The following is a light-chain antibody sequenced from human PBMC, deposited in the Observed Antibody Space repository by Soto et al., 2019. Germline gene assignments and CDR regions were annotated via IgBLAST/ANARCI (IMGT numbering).Light chain of an antibody. Sequence: DIQMTQTPSTQSASVGDRVTMTCRASQSISSWLAWYQQKPGKAPKLLIYDASSLESGVPSRFSGSGSGTEFTLTISSLQPDDFATYYCQQYNSYSSWTFGQGTKVEIK. CDR3: QQYNSYSSWT. J-gene: IGKJ1*01. CDR2: DAS. V-gene: IGKV1-5*01. CDR1: QSISSW.